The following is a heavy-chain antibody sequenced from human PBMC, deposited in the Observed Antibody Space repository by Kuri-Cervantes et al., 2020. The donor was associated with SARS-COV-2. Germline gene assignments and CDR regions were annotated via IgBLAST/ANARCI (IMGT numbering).Heavy chain of an antibody. CDR3: ARETPEYSSSWFDF. CDR1: GFTFSSHA. Sequence: GGSLRLSCAASGFTFSSHAMHWVRQAPGKGLEWVAIISYAGSDLYADAVKGRFTISGDNSKNTVYLQMDNLRPEDTAIYYCARETPEYSSSWFDFWGQGSLVTVSS. J-gene: IGHJ4*02. V-gene: IGHV3-30*04. CDR2: ISYAGSDL. D-gene: IGHD6-13*01.